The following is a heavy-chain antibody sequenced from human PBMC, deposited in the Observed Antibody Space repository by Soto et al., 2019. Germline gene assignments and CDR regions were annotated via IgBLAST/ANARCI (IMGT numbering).Heavy chain of an antibody. Sequence: QVQLQESGPGLVKPSQTLTLICTVSGGSISSGNTYWNWIRQHPGKGLEWIGYIYYRGSTYYDPSLRSRVTMSVDTSRSQFSLQLTSVTAADTAVYYCASKGVVSTRIDRWGQGTLVTVSS. CDR1: GGSISSGNTY. CDR2: IYYRGST. CDR3: ASKGVVSTRIDR. D-gene: IGHD2-15*01. J-gene: IGHJ5*02. V-gene: IGHV4-31*03.